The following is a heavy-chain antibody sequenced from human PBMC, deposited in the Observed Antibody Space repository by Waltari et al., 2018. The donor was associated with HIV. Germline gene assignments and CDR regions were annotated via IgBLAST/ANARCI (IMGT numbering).Heavy chain of an antibody. Sequence: QVLLQESGPSLVKSSETLSLTCTVSASSISRHYYWVWIRQAPGKGLEWIGSIYRSGTTYYNPSFKTRVTISVNMSKNQYSLKLSSLTAADTAVYYCARDQDYYDSSGYTSYAFDIWGRGTMIIVSS. CDR3: ARDQDYYDSSGYTSYAFDI. CDR2: IYRSGTT. CDR1: ASSISRHYY. V-gene: IGHV4-38-2*02. J-gene: IGHJ3*02. D-gene: IGHD3-22*01.